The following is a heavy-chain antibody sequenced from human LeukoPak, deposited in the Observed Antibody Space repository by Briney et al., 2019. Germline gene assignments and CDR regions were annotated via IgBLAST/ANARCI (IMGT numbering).Heavy chain of an antibody. CDR1: GDSISSNNYY. Sequence: SETLSLTCTVSGDSISSNNYYWGCFRQPPGNALEWIGSIHYSGNTYYIPSLKSRVTISVDTSKNQCSLKLTSVTAADTAVFYCARQGSGSYYRRPFDFWGQGTLVTVSS. CDR3: ARQGSGSYYRRPFDF. CDR2: IHYSGNT. D-gene: IGHD1-26*01. V-gene: IGHV4-39*01. J-gene: IGHJ4*02.